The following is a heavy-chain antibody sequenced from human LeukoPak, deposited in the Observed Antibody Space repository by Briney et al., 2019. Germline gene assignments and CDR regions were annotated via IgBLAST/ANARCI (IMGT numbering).Heavy chain of an antibody. Sequence: SVKVSCKASGGTFSSYAIIWVRQAPGQGLEWMGRIIPILGIANYAQKFQGRVTITADKSTSTAYMELSSLRSEDTAVYYCATPDTGGSYGEYRYYFDYWGQGTLVTVSS. CDR2: IIPILGIA. CDR3: ATPDTGGSYGEYRYYFDY. CDR1: GGTFSSYA. V-gene: IGHV1-69*04. D-gene: IGHD1-26*01. J-gene: IGHJ4*02.